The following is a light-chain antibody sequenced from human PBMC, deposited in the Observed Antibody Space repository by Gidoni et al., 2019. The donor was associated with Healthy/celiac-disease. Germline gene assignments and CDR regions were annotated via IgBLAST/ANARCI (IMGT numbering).Light chain of an antibody. J-gene: IGKJ3*01. CDR3: MQALQTPVT. Sequence: DIEMTQSPLSLPVTPGEPASISCRSSQSLPHSNGYNYLDWYLQKPGQSPQLLIYLGSNRASGVPDRFSGSGSGTDFTLKISRVEAEDVGVYYCMQALQTPVTFGPGTKVDIK. CDR1: QSLPHSNGYNY. CDR2: LGS. V-gene: IGKV2-28*01.